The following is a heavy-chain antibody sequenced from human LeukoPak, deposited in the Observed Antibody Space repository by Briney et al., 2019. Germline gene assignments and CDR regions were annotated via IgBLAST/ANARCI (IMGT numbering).Heavy chain of an antibody. CDR1: SPTVTTYY. Sequence: SHTPSYAASSPTVTTYYTTSVRHAPRNWLESHSFIQIGGSTSYADCVKGRFSVSRGNSKNTLYLQMNSLRAEDTAMYYCARGLGYCTSTTCLLPFDSWGQGTLVTVSS. CDR2: IQIGGST. CDR3: ARGLGYCTSTTCLLPFDS. V-gene: IGHV3-53*01. D-gene: IGHD2-2*01. J-gene: IGHJ4*02.